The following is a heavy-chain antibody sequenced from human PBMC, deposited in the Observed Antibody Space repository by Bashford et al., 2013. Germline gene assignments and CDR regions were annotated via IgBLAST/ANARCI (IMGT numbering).Heavy chain of an antibody. CDR3: ARSGRRENVLLWFRELYDFDY. D-gene: IGHD3-10*01. CDR2: MNPNSGST. CDR1: GYTFTSYD. Sequence: ASVKVSCKASGYTFTSYDINWVRQATGQGLEWMGWMNPNSGSTTYAQKFQGRVTMTRDTSTSTVYMELSSLRSDDTAVYYCARSGRRENVLLWFRELYDFDYWGQGTLVTVSS. J-gene: IGHJ4*02. V-gene: IGHV1-8*01.